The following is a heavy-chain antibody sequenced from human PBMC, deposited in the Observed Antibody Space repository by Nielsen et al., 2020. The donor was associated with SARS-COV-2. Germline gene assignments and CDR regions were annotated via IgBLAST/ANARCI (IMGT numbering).Heavy chain of an antibody. Sequence: GESLKISCAASGFTFSSYGMHWVRQAPGKGLEWVSGLDGSGASASYSDSVKGRFTISRDNSKNTLYLQMNSLRAEDTAIYFCAKIWWGPRYYFDYWGQGTLVTVPS. CDR1: GFTFSSYG. CDR3: AKIWWGPRYYFDY. D-gene: IGHD4/OR15-4a*01. V-gene: IGHV3-23*01. J-gene: IGHJ4*02. CDR2: LDGSGASA.